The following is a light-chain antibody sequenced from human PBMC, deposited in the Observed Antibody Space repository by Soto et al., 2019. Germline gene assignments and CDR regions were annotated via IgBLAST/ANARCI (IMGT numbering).Light chain of an antibody. CDR2: DAS. Sequence: AIQLTQSPSSLSASVGDRVTITCRASQDIRIALDWYQQKPGKAPKLLIYDASSLESGVPSRFSGSGSGTEFTLTISSLQPDDFATYYCQQYNSYWTFGQWTKVDIK. V-gene: IGKV1-13*02. J-gene: IGKJ1*01. CDR1: QDIRIA. CDR3: QQYNSYWT.